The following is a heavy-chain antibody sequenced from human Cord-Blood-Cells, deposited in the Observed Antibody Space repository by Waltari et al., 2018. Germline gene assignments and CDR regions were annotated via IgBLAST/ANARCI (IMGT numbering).Heavy chain of an antibody. D-gene: IGHD4-17*01. V-gene: IGHV3-9*01. CDR2: ISWNSGSI. CDR1: GFTFDDYA. J-gene: IGHJ4*02. CDR3: AKVGNYGDYVVDY. Sequence: EVQLVESGGGLVQPGRSLRLSCAASGFTFDDYALHWVRQAPGKGLAWCSGISWNSGSIGYADSVKGRVTIARDNAKNSLYLQMNSLRAEDTALYYCAKVGNYGDYVVDYWGQGTLVTVSS.